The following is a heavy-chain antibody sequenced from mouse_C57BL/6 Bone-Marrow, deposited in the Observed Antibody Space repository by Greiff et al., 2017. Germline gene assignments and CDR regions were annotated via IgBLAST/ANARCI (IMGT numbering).Heavy chain of an antibody. V-gene: IGHV14-2*01. CDR3: TRSLIYYGTNY. D-gene: IGHD1-1*01. CDR2: IAPEDGET. CDR1: GFNIKDYY. Sequence: EVQLQQSGAELVKPGASVKLSCTASGFNIKDYYIHWVKQRTEQGLEWIGRIAPEDGETKYAPKFQDKAPITADTSSNTAYLQLSSLTSEDTAVYYCTRSLIYYGTNYWGQGTTLTVSS. J-gene: IGHJ2*01.